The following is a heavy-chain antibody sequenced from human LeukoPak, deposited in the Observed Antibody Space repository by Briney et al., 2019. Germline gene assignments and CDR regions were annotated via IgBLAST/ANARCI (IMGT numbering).Heavy chain of an antibody. Sequence: AVKVSCKASGYTFTGYYMHWVRQAPGQGLEWMGGIIPIFGTANYAQKFQGRVTITTDESTSTAYMELSSLRSEDTAVYYCAIRDGYNDYWGQGTLVTVSS. CDR3: AIRDGYNDY. J-gene: IGHJ4*02. CDR2: IIPIFGTA. V-gene: IGHV1-69*05. CDR1: GYTFTGYY. D-gene: IGHD5-24*01.